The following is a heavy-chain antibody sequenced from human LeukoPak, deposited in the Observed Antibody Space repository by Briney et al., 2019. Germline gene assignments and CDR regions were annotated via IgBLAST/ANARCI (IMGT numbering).Heavy chain of an antibody. D-gene: IGHD3-22*01. CDR1: GFTFSNYA. V-gene: IGHV3-23*01. CDR2: ISGSGYST. Sequence: GGSLRLSCAASGFTFSNYAMSWVRQAPGKGLEWVSAISGSGYSTYYADSVKGRFTISRDNSKNTLYLQMNSLRAEDTAVYYCAMESSGYFDCFDYWGQGTLVTVSS. J-gene: IGHJ4*02. CDR3: AMESSGYFDCFDY.